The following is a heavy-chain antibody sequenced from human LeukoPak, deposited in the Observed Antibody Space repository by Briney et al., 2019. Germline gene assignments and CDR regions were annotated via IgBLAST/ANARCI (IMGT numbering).Heavy chain of an antibody. D-gene: IGHD6-13*01. J-gene: IGHJ4*02. Sequence: GGSLRLSCAASGFTFSRYWMHWVRQAPGKGLVWVSRADYNGSDTSYADSVRGRFTISRDNAKNTLYLQMNSLSAEDTAVYYCATLAAAGTNYWGQGTLVTVSS. CDR3: ATLAAAGTNY. CDR2: ADYNGSDT. CDR1: GFTFSRYW. V-gene: IGHV3-74*01.